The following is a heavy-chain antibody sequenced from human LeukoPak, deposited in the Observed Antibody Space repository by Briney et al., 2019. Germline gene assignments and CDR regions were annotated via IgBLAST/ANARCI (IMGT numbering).Heavy chain of an antibody. CDR3: ASDRGSGWFDY. CDR2: IYYSGST. V-gene: IGHV4-39*07. J-gene: IGHJ4*02. D-gene: IGHD6-19*01. Sequence: SETLSLTCTVSGGSISSSSYFWGWIRQPPGKGLEWIGNIYYSGSTYYNPSLKSRVTMSVDTSRNQFSLKLTSVTAADTAVYYCASDRGSGWFDYWGQGTLVTVSS. CDR1: GGSISSSSYF.